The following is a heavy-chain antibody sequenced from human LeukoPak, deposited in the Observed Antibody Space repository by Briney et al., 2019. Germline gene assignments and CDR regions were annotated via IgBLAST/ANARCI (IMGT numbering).Heavy chain of an antibody. D-gene: IGHD3-16*01. J-gene: IGHJ4*02. V-gene: IGHV4-39*01. Sequence: PSETLSLTCTVSGGSISSSSYYWGWIRQPPGKGLEWIGSIYYSGSTYYNPSLKSRVTISVDTSKNQFSLKLSSVTAADTAVYYCARHEGDDYYFDCWGQGTLVTVSS. CDR1: GGSISSSSYY. CDR2: IYYSGST. CDR3: ARHEGDDYYFDC.